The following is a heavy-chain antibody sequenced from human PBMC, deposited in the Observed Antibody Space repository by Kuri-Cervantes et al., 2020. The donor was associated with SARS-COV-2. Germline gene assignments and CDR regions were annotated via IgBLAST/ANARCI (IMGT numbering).Heavy chain of an antibody. CDR2: ISSSSSYI. V-gene: IGHV3-21*04. CDR3: ARLGSSSWYLDY. Sequence: ETLSLTCTVSGGSISSYYWSWVRQAPGKGLEWVSSISSSSSYIYYADSVKGRFTISRDNAKNSLYLQMNSLRAEDTAVYYCARLGSSSWYLDYWGQGTLVTVSS. D-gene: IGHD6-13*01. J-gene: IGHJ4*02. CDR1: GGSISSYY.